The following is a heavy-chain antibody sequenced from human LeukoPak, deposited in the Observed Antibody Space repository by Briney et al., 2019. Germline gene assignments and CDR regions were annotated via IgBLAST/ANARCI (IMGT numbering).Heavy chain of an antibody. CDR2: ISGSGGST. CDR3: AKDPYDTPYYFDY. J-gene: IGHJ4*02. D-gene: IGHD3-9*01. CDR1: GFTFSSYA. Sequence: PGGSLRLSCAASGFTFSSYAMSWVRQAPGKGLEWVSAISGSGGSTYYADSVKGRFTISRDNSKNTLYLQMNSLRAEDTAEYYCAKDPYDTPYYFDYWGQGTLVTVSS. V-gene: IGHV3-23*01.